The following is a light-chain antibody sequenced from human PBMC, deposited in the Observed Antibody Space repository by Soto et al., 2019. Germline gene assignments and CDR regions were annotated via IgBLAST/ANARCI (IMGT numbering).Light chain of an antibody. CDR3: HQRQSWPRT. V-gene: IGKV3-20*01. Sequence: EIVLTQSPGTLSLSPGERATLSCRASQSVSSSYLTWYQQKPGQAPRLLIYGASTRATDIPDRFSASGSGTDFTLTISDVQPEDFALYYCHQRQSWPRTFGQGTKVDIK. J-gene: IGKJ1*01. CDR2: GAS. CDR1: QSVSSSY.